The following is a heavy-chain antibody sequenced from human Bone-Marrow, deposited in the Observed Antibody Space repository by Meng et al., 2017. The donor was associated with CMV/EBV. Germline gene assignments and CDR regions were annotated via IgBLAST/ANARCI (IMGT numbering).Heavy chain of an antibody. CDR2: IYYSART. CDR1: GGPITSSNSY. D-gene: IGHD7-27*01. CDR3: ARGPGDIWGWDYYFDF. Sequence: SETLSLTCTVSGGPITSSNSYWGWIRQPPGEGLEWIGSIYYSARTYHNPSFKSRVTISVDTSKNQFSLRLGSVTAADTAMFSCARGPGDIWGWDYYFDFWGQGTLVTVSS. V-gene: IGHV4-39*07. J-gene: IGHJ4*02.